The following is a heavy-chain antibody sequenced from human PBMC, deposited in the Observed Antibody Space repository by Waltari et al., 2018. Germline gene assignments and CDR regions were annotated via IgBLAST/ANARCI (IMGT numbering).Heavy chain of an antibody. D-gene: IGHD5-12*01. CDR3: ARDQIPDGSLDY. J-gene: IGHJ4*02. V-gene: IGHV1-69*08. Sequence: QVQLVQSGAEVKKPGSSVKVSCEASVGTFSRYDISWVRRAPGQGLEGMGRLIPIFGTANYAQKFQGRVTITADKSTSTAYMELSSLRSEDTAVYYCARDQIPDGSLDYWGQGTLVTVSS. CDR1: VGTFSRYD. CDR2: LIPIFGTA.